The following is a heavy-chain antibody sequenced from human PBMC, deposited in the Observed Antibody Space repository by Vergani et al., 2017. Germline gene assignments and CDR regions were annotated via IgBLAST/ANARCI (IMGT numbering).Heavy chain of an antibody. CDR1: GGSFSNSN. J-gene: IGHJ4*02. V-gene: IGHV1-24*01. Sequence: QVHLVQSGAEVKKPGSSVKVSCKASGGSFSNSNINWVRQAPGKGLEWMGGFDPEDGETIYAQKFQGRVTMTEDTSTDTAYMELSSLRSEDTAVYYCATDLTLWFGGRGWGQGTLVTVSS. D-gene: IGHD3-10*01. CDR2: FDPEDGET. CDR3: ATDLTLWFGGRG.